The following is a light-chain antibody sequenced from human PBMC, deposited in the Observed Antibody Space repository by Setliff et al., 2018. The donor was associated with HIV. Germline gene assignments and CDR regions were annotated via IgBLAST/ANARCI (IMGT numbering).Light chain of an antibody. CDR3: SSKTSTTTYV. Sequence: QSALAQPPSASGSPGQSVTISCTGTSSDVGAYNYVSWYQQHPGKVPKLMIYEVNNRPSGVSNRFSGSKSGNRASLTISGLQAEDEADYYCSSKTSTTTYVFGTGTKVTVL. J-gene: IGLJ1*01. V-gene: IGLV2-14*01. CDR1: SSDVGAYNY. CDR2: EVN.